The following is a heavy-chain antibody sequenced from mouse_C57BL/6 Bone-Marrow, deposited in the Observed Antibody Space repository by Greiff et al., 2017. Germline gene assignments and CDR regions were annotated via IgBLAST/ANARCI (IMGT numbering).Heavy chain of an antibody. CDR2: INPSSGYT. Sequence: VHLVESGAELARPGASVKMSCKASGYTFTSYTMHWVKQRPGQGLEWIGYINPSSGYTKYNQKFKDKATLTADKSSSTAYMQLSSLTSEDSAVYYCARSTTVVYWYFDVWGTGTTVTVSS. V-gene: IGHV1-4*01. CDR1: GYTFTSYT. CDR3: ARSTTVVYWYFDV. D-gene: IGHD1-1*01. J-gene: IGHJ1*03.